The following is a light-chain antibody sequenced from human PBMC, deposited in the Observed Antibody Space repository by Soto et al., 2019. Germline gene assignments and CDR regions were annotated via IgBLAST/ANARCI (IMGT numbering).Light chain of an antibody. CDR2: GAS. Sequence: EIVMTQSPATLSVSPGGRATLSCRASQSIGDTLAWYQLKPGQAPRLLIYGASSRVTGFPARFSGSGYGTDFTLSISSLQYVDFAVYSCQRYDNVPCTFGQGTKVEIK. J-gene: IGKJ1*01. CDR1: QSIGDT. V-gene: IGKV3-15*01. CDR3: QRYDNVPCT.